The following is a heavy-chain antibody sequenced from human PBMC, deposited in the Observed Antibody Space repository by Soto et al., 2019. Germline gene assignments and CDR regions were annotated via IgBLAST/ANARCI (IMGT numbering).Heavy chain of an antibody. CDR3: AWDDESSGYAGTFQH. D-gene: IGHD3-22*01. Sequence: QVQLVESGGDVVQPGRSLRLSCAASGFTFSSYVMHWVRQAPGKGLEWVALISHDGNKHYADSVKDRFTISRDDSKNKLNLEMNNLRAEDTALYYCAWDDESSGYAGTFQHWGQGTLVTVSP. V-gene: IGHV3-30-3*01. J-gene: IGHJ1*01. CDR2: ISHDGNK. CDR1: GFTFSSYV.